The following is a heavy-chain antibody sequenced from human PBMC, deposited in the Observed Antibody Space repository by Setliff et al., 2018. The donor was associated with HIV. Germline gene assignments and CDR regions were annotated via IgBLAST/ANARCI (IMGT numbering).Heavy chain of an antibody. CDR2: IFPSGTT. CDR1: GDSMRNYY. D-gene: IGHD2-15*01. V-gene: IGHV4-4*07. J-gene: IGHJ6*03. CDR3: ALTGHRLLRGYMDV. Sequence: KTSETLSLTCTVSGDSMRNYYWSWLRQPAGKGLEWIGRIFPSGTTDYNPSLKSRVTMSIDTSKDQFSLNLKSVTAADTAVYYCALTGHRLLRGYMDVWGKGTTVTVSS.